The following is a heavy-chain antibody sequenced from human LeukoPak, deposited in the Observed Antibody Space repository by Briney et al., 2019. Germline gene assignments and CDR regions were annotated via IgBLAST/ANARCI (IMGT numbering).Heavy chain of an antibody. Sequence: SVKVSCKASGGTFSSYAISWVRQAPGQGLEWMGRIIPILGIANYAQKFQGRVTITADKSTSTAYMELSSLRSEDTAVYYCARIDGYNPPDYWGQGTLVTASS. V-gene: IGHV1-69*04. J-gene: IGHJ4*02. CDR1: GGTFSSYA. D-gene: IGHD5-12*01. CDR2: IIPILGIA. CDR3: ARIDGYNPPDY.